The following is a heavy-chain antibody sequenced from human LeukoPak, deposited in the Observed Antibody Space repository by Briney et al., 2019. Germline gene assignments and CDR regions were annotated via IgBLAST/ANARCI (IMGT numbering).Heavy chain of an antibody. CDR2: INYSGTT. J-gene: IGHJ4*02. CDR3: ARQNGYSYGNYYFDY. Sequence: SETLSLTCAVYGGSLSGYYWSWIRQPRGKGLEWIGEINYSGTTKYNPSLKSRVTISVDTSKNQFSLKLSSVTAADTAVYYCARQNGYSYGNYYFDYWGQGTLVTVSS. CDR1: GGSLSGYY. D-gene: IGHD5-18*01. V-gene: IGHV4-34*01.